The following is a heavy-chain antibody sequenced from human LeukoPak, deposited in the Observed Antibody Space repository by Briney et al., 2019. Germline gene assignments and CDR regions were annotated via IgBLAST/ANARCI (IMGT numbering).Heavy chain of an antibody. V-gene: IGHV1-18*01. Sequence: ASVKVSCKASGYTFTSYGISWVRQAPGQGLEWMGWISAYNGNTNYAQKLQGRVTMTTDTSTSTAYIELRSLRSDDTAVYYCARDYCSGGSCYSGTWGQGTLVTVSS. J-gene: IGHJ5*02. CDR1: GYTFTSYG. CDR3: ARDYCSGGSCYSGT. CDR2: ISAYNGNT. D-gene: IGHD2-15*01.